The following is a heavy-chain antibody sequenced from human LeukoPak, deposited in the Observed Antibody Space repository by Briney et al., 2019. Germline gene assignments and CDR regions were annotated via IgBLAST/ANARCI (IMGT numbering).Heavy chain of an antibody. CDR3: AGGRYLDY. CDR1: GDSVSSNSAA. V-gene: IGHV6-1*01. Sequence: SQTLSLTCAISGDSVSSNSAAWNWIRQSPSRGLEWLGRTYYRSKWYNDYAVSVKSRIPINPNTSKTQCSLQLNSVTREDTAVYYCAGGRYLDYWGQGTLVTVSS. J-gene: IGHJ4*02. D-gene: IGHD3-16*01. CDR2: TYYRSKWYN.